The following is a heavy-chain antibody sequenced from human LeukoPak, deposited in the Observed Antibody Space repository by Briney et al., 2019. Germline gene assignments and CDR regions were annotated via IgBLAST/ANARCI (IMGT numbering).Heavy chain of an antibody. J-gene: IGHJ4*02. V-gene: IGHV3-30*04. CDR1: GFTFSTTA. CDR2: ISYDGSNK. CDR3: ARDRGTMTVVVTLDY. D-gene: IGHD3-22*01. Sequence: GGSLRLSCVAAGFTFSTTAMCWVRQAPAQGLQWVAVISYDGSNKYYADSVKGRFTISRDNFENTLYLQLNSLRAEDTAVYYCARDRGTMTVVVTLDYWGQGTLVTVSS.